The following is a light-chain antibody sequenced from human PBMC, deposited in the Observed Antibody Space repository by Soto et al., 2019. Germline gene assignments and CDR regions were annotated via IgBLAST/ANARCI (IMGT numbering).Light chain of an antibody. J-gene: IGKJ2*01. CDR3: QQYGSSPVT. Sequence: EIVLTQSPGTLSLSPGERATLSCRTSQIVSTNYLAWYQQKPGQAPRLLIYGASNRATGIPDRFSGSGSGTDFTLTINRLEPEDFAVYYCQQYGSSPVTFGQGTKLEIK. V-gene: IGKV3-20*01. CDR1: QIVSTNY. CDR2: GAS.